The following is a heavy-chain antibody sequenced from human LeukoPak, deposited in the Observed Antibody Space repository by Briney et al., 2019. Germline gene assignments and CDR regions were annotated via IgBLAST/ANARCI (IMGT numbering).Heavy chain of an antibody. V-gene: IGHV4-59*01. Sequence: SETLSLTCTVSGGSISSCYWSWIRQPPGKGLEWIGYIYYSGSTNYNPSLKSRVTISVDTSKNQFSLKLSSVTAADTAVYYCARARGDPYYFGMDVWGQGTTVTVSS. CDR1: GGSISSCY. CDR2: IYYSGST. D-gene: IGHD3-10*01. CDR3: ARARGDPYYFGMDV. J-gene: IGHJ6*02.